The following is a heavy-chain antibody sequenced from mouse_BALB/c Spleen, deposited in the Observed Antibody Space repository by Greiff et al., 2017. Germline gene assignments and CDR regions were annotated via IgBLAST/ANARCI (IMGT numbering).Heavy chain of an antibody. V-gene: IGHV5-6-5*01. D-gene: IGHD1-1*01. CDR2: ISSGGST. CDR3: ARWPISTGVRGYDAMDY. Sequence: EVQGVESGGGLVKPGGSLKLSCAASGFTFSSYAMSWVRQTPEKRLEWVASISSGGSTYYPDSVKGRFTISRDNARNILYLQMSSLRSEDTAMYYCARWPISTGVRGYDAMDYWGQGTSVTVSS. CDR1: GFTFSSYA. J-gene: IGHJ4*01.